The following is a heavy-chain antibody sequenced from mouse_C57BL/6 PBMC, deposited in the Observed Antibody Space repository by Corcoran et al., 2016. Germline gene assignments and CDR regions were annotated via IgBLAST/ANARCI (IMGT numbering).Heavy chain of an antibody. CDR2: ILPGSGRT. Sequence: QVQLQQSGAELMKPGASVKLSCKATGYTFTGYWIEWVKQRPGHGLEWIGEILPGSGRTNYNEKFKGKATFNADTSSKNAYMQRSSLKTEDSAIYYCASWGSNYDVYWGQVTLVTVSA. D-gene: IGHD2-5*01. V-gene: IGHV1-9*01. CDR3: ASWGSNYDVY. J-gene: IGHJ3*01. CDR1: GYTFTGYW.